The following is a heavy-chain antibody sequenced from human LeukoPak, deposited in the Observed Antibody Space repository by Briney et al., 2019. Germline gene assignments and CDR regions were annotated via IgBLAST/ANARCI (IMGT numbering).Heavy chain of an antibody. CDR3: ARLLKGGNSFDY. Sequence: SETLSLTCTVSGGSISSSSYYWGWIRQPPGKGLEWIGGIYYSGSTYCNPSLKSRVTISVDTSKNQFSLKLSSVTAADTAVYYCARLLKGGNSFDYWGQGTLVTVSS. V-gene: IGHV4-39*07. D-gene: IGHD4-23*01. CDR2: IYYSGST. J-gene: IGHJ4*02. CDR1: GGSISSSSYY.